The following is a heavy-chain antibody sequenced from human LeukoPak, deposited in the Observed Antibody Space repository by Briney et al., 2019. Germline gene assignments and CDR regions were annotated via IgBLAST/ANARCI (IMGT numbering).Heavy chain of an antibody. J-gene: IGHJ3*02. CDR2: INHSGST. D-gene: IGHD3-3*01. V-gene: IGHV4-34*01. Sequence: SETLSLTCAVYGGSFSGYYWSWLRQPPGKGLEWIGEINHSGSTNYNPSLKSRVTISVETSKNQFSLKLSYVTAADTAVYYCARGWLIREYYDFWSGYYSDAFDIWGQGTMVTVSS. CDR1: GGSFSGYY. CDR3: ARGWLIREYYDFWSGYYSDAFDI.